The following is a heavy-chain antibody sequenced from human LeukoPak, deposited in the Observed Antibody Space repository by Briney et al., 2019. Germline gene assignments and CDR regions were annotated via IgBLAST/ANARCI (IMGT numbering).Heavy chain of an antibody. J-gene: IGHJ6*04. Sequence: ASAKVSCKASGYTFTGYYMHWVRQAPGQGLEWMGWINPNSGGTNYAQKFQGWVTMTRDTSISTAYMELSRLRSDDTAVYYCAREVDYGSGSYSYGMDVWGKGTTVTVSS. CDR1: GYTFTGYY. D-gene: IGHD3-10*01. CDR2: INPNSGGT. CDR3: AREVDYGSGSYSYGMDV. V-gene: IGHV1-2*04.